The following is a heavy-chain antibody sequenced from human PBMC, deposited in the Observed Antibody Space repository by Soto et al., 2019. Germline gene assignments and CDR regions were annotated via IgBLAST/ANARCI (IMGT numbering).Heavy chain of an antibody. D-gene: IGHD3-10*01. CDR1: GGTFSSYA. CDR2: IIPIFGTA. J-gene: IGHJ6*02. V-gene: IGHV1-69*13. Sequence: GASVNVSCKASGGTFSSYAISWVRQAPGQGLEWMGGIIPIFGTANYAQKFQGRVTITADESTSTAYMELSSLRSEDTAVYYCARTDYYGSGSFTRQWYYYYGMDVWGQGTTVTVSS. CDR3: ARTDYYGSGSFTRQWYYYYGMDV.